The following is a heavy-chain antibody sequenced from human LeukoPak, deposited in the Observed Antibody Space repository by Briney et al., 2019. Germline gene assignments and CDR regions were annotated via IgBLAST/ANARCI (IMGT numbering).Heavy chain of an antibody. Sequence: ASVKVSCKASGYTFISYGISWVRQAPGQGLEWMGWISAYNGNTNYAQKLQGRVTMTTDTSTSTAYMELRSLRSDDTAVYYCARDTGATPAYYYYYMDVWGKGTTVTVSS. D-gene: IGHD1-26*01. CDR1: GYTFISYG. J-gene: IGHJ6*03. CDR3: ARDTGATPAYYYYYMDV. V-gene: IGHV1-18*01. CDR2: ISAYNGNT.